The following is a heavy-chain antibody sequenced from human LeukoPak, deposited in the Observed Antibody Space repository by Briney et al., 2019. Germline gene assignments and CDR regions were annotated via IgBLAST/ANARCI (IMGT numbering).Heavy chain of an antibody. V-gene: IGHV1-2*02. J-gene: IGHJ2*01. CDR2: INPNSGGT. Sequence: ASVKVSSKASGYTFTGYYMHWVRQAPGQGLEWMGWINPNSGGTNYAQKFQGRVTMTRDTSISTAYMELSRLRPDDTAVYYCARGGKTYCSSTSCYGTLWYFDLWGRGTLVTVSS. CDR1: GYTFTGYY. CDR3: ARGGKTYCSSTSCYGTLWYFDL. D-gene: IGHD2-2*01.